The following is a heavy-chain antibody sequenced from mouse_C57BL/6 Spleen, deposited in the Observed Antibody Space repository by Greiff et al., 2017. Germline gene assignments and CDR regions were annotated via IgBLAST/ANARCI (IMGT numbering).Heavy chain of an antibody. Sequence: VQLQQSGAELARPGASVKLSCKASGYTFTSYGISWVKQRTGQGLAWIGEIYPRSGNTYYNETFKGKATLTADKSSSTEYMELRDLTSEDSAVYVCERRTLYGSSPWFAYWGQGTLVTVAA. CDR2: IYPRSGNT. D-gene: IGHD1-1*01. J-gene: IGHJ3*01. V-gene: IGHV1-81*01. CDR1: GYTFTSYG. CDR3: ERRTLYGSSPWFAY.